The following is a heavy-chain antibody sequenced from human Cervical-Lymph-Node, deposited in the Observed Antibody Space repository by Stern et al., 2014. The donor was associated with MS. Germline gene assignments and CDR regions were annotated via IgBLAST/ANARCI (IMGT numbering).Heavy chain of an antibody. D-gene: IGHD1-14*01. CDR1: GFNFSSYS. CDR3: ARGNLDL. J-gene: IGHJ5*02. Sequence: EVQLVESGGGLVQLGGSLRLSCGASGFNFSSYSMNCVRQAPGKGLEWLSYVSSRSTTISYADSVKGRFTVSRDNAKKSVYLEMNNLRNEDTAAYYCARGNLDLWGQGTLVTVSS. CDR2: VSSRSTTI. V-gene: IGHV3-48*02.